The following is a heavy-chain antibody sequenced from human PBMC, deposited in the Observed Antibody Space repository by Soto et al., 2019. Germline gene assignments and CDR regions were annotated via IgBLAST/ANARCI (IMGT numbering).Heavy chain of an antibody. D-gene: IGHD2-8*02. J-gene: IGHJ3*01. CDR2: IYRDGRP. CDR1: GFSVSHNY. Sequence: EVQVVETGGGLIQPGGSLRLSCAVSGFSVSHNYMTWVRQAPGKGLDWVSVIYRDGRPYYANSVKGRFTLSRDTSKNMVYLQMICLRVEDTAVYYCARDTENTGGGLDVWGQGAMVTVSS. CDR3: ARDTENTGGGLDV. V-gene: IGHV3-53*02.